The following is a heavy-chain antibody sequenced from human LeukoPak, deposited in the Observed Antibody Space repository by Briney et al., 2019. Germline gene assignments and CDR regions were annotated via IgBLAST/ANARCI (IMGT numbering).Heavy chain of an antibody. CDR2: IIPLSGTA. Sequence: ASVKVSCKASGCTFSNYAISWVRQAPGQGLEWMGGIIPLSGTANYAQKFQDRITITADESTSTAYMELSSLRSEDTAVYYCARDPLVGMLTTRGWFDLWGQGTLVTVSS. CDR3: ARDPLVGMLTTRGWFDL. D-gene: IGHD4-17*01. V-gene: IGHV1-69*13. J-gene: IGHJ5*02. CDR1: GCTFSNYA.